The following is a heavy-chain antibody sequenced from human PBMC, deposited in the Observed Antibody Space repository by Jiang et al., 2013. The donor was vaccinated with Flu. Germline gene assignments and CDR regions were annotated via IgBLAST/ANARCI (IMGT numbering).Heavy chain of an antibody. V-gene: IGHV1-69*01. Sequence: GGTFSSYAISWVRQAPGQGLEWMGGIIPIFGTANYAQKFQGRVTITADESTSTAYMELSSLRSEDTAVYYCARALNSGWYLMLDYWGQGTLVTVSS. J-gene: IGHJ4*02. CDR1: GGTFSSYA. CDR3: ARALNSGWYLMLDY. D-gene: IGHD6-19*01. CDR2: IIPIFGTA.